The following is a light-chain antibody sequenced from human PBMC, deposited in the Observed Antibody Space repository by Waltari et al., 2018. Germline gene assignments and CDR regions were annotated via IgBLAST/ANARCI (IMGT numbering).Light chain of an antibody. CDR2: GAS. CDR1: QSIDTS. CDR3: LQYNNWPYT. Sequence: EIVMTQSPATLSVSPGERATLTCRASQSIDTSLTWYQQRPGRAPSHLIYGASTRATGIPARFSGSGSGTEFSLTISSLQSEDFAVYYCLQYNNWPYTFGQGTRLEIK. J-gene: IGKJ2*01. V-gene: IGKV3-15*01.